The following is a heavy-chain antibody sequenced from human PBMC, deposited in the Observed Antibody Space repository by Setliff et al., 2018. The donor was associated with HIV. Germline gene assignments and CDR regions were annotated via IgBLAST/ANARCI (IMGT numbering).Heavy chain of an antibody. CDR1: GGSFSGYY. CDR3: ARTVLLRYFDWLSFYCYGMDV. Sequence: PSETLSLTCAVYGGSFSGYYWSWIRQPPGKGLEWIGEINHSGSTNYNPSLKSRVTISVDTSKNQFSLKLSSVTAADTAVYYCARTVLLRYFDWLSFYCYGMDVWGQGTTVTV. CDR2: INHSGST. D-gene: IGHD3-9*01. J-gene: IGHJ6*02. V-gene: IGHV4-34*01.